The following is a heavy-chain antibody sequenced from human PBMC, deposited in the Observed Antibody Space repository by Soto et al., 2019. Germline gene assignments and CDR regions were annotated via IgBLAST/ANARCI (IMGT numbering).Heavy chain of an antibody. J-gene: IGHJ4*02. CDR3: ARDARDGYNLYFDY. V-gene: IGHV3-30-3*01. D-gene: IGHD5-12*01. Sequence: QVQLVESGGGMVQPGRSLRLSCAASGFTFTSYAMHWVRQAPGKGLEWVAVISDDGSNKYYADSVKGRFTISRDNSKNTLYLQMNRLRAEDWAVYYCARDARDGYNLYFDYWGQGTLVTVSS. CDR2: ISDDGSNK. CDR1: GFTFTSYA.